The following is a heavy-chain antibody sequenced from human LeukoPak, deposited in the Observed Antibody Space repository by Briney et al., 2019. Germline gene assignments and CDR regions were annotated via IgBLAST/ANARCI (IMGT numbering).Heavy chain of an antibody. V-gene: IGHV3-30-3*01. Sequence: GGSLRLSCAASGFTFSSYAMHWVRQAPGKGLEWVAVISYDGSNKYYADSVKGRFTISRDNSKNTLYLQMNSLRAEDTAVYYCARWEYYYDSSGYSRVGDYWGQGTLVTVSS. CDR1: GFTFSSYA. D-gene: IGHD3-22*01. CDR3: ARWEYYYDSSGYSRVGDY. CDR2: ISYDGSNK. J-gene: IGHJ4*02.